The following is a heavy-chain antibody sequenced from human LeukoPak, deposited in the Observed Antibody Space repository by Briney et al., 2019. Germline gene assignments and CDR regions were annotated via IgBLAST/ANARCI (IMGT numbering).Heavy chain of an antibody. CDR1: GFTFDDYA. V-gene: IGHV3-9*01. CDR2: ISWNSGSM. D-gene: IGHD2-2*01. CDR3: AKGHCSSTSCYGTGFDY. Sequence: GGSLRLSCAASGFTFDDYAMHWVRQAPGKGLEWVSGISWNSGSMDYADSVKGRFTISRDNSKNTLYLQMNSLRAEDTAVYYCAKGHCSSTSCYGTGFDYWGQGTLVTVSS. J-gene: IGHJ4*02.